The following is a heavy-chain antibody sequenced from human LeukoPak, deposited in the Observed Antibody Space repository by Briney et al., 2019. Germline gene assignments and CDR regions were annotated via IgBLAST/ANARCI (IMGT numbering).Heavy chain of an antibody. V-gene: IGHV3-30*03. Sequence: GGSLRLSCAASGFTFSSYGMHWVRQAPGKGLEWVAVISYGGSNKYYADSVKGRFTISRDNSKNTLYLQMNSLRAEDTAVYYCAREDDSSGYYWYFDLWGRGTLVTVSS. CDR1: GFTFSSYG. CDR3: AREDDSSGYYWYFDL. D-gene: IGHD3-22*01. CDR2: ISYGGSNK. J-gene: IGHJ2*01.